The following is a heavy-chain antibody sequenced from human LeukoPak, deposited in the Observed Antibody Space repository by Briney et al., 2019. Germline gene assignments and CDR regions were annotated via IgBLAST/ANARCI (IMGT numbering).Heavy chain of an antibody. CDR1: GFTLTQLA. CDR3: ATYASGYFYY. J-gene: IGHJ4*02. Sequence: ASVKVSCKVSGFTLTQLATHWVRQAPGEGLEWMGGFDPEDSETIYAQKFQGRVTMTEDTSTDTAHMDLSSLTSEDTAVYFCATYASGYFYYWGQGALVTVSS. CDR2: FDPEDSET. D-gene: IGHD3-22*01. V-gene: IGHV1-24*01.